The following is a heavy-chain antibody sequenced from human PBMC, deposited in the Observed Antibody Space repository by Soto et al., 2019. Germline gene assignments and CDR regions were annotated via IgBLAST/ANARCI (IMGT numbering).Heavy chain of an antibody. D-gene: IGHD6-19*01. Sequence: EVQLLESGGGLVQPGGSLRLSCAASGFTFRSYAMSWVRQAPGKGLEWVSAISGSGGSTYYADSVKGRFTISRDNSKNTLYLHMNSLRAEDTAVYYCAQPSVVAGTVDYWGQGHLVNVSS. CDR1: GFTFRSYA. J-gene: IGHJ4*02. V-gene: IGHV3-23*01. CDR3: AQPSVVAGTVDY. CDR2: ISGSGGST.